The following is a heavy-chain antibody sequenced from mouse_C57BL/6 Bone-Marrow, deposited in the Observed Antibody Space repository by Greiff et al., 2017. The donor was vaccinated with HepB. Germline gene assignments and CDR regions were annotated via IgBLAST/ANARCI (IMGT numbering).Heavy chain of an antibody. CDR1: GYTFTEYT. D-gene: IGHD1-1*02. CDR2: FYPGSGSI. V-gene: IGHV1-62-2*01. Sequence: VQLVESGAELVKPGASVKLSCKASGYTFTEYTIHWVKQRSGQGLEWIGWFYPGSGSIKYNEKFKDKATLTADKSSSTVYMELSRLTSEDSAVYFCARHEDGVGGLGTFDYWGQGTTLTVSS. CDR3: ARHEDGVGGLGTFDY. J-gene: IGHJ2*01.